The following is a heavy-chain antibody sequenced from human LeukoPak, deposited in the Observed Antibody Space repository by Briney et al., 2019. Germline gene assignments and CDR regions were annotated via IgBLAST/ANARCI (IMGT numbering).Heavy chain of an antibody. CDR2: TKRDDTDT. D-gene: IGHD3-22*01. V-gene: IGHV3-74*01. CDR1: GFTSSGYW. Sequence: GESLRLSCAASGFTSSGYWMHWVRQAPGKGLVWVSRTKRDDTDTSYADSVKGRFTISRDKAKSTLYLQMNSLRVEDTAVYYCARSANYFDTSGQDYWGQGTLVTVSS. CDR3: ARSANYFDTSGQDY. J-gene: IGHJ4*02.